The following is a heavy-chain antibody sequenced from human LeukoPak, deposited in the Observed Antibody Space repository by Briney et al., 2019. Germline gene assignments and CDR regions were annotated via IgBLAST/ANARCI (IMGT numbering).Heavy chain of an antibody. J-gene: IGHJ4*02. V-gene: IGHV3-30-3*01. Sequence: GGSLRLSCAASGFTFSGYAMHWVRQAPGKGLEWVAVISYDGSNKYYADSVKGRFTISRDNSKNTLYLQMNSLRAEDTAVYYCAREEQYSSSSNFDYWGQGTLVTVSS. CDR1: GFTFSGYA. CDR3: AREEQYSSSSNFDY. D-gene: IGHD6-6*01. CDR2: ISYDGSNK.